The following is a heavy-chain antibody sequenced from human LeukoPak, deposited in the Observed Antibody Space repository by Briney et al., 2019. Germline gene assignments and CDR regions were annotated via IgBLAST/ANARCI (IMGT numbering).Heavy chain of an antibody. CDR2: IDPSSVCI. J-gene: IGHJ3*02. D-gene: IGHD2-21*02. CDR1: GFTFRTYT. CDR3: VRGGDCCAFDI. Sequence: KSGGSLRLSCAVSGFTFRTYTMGWVRQAPGKGLEWVSSIDPSSVCISYADLVKGRFASSRDNARNSLFLQMDSLRAEDTAIYYCVRGGDCCAFDIWGQGTMVTVSS. V-gene: IGHV3-21*01.